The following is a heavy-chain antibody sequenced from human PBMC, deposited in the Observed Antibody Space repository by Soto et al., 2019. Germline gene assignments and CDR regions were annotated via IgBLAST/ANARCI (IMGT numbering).Heavy chain of an antibody. CDR3: ARDLRGAGFDY. V-gene: IGHV3-13*01. Sequence: PGGSLRLSCAASGFTFSSYDMHWVRQATGKGLEWVSAIGTAGDTYYPGSVKGRFTISRENAKNSLYLQMDSLRAGDTAVYYCARDLRGAGFDYWSQGTMVTVYS. J-gene: IGHJ4*02. CDR1: GFTFSSYD. CDR2: IGTAGDT.